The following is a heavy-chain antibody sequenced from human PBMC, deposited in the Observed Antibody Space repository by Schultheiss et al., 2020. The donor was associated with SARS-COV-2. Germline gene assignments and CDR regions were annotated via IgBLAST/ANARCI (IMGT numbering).Heavy chain of an antibody. CDR3: AKGRWWYFDL. CDR1: GFTVSSNY. D-gene: IGHD6-13*01. J-gene: IGHJ2*01. Sequence: GGSLRLSCAASGFTVSSNYMNWVRQAPGKGLEWVSGINWNGGSTGYADSVKGRFTISRDNSKNTLYLQMNSLRAEDTALYYCAKGRWWYFDLWGRGTLVTVSS. CDR2: INWNGGST. V-gene: IGHV3-53*05.